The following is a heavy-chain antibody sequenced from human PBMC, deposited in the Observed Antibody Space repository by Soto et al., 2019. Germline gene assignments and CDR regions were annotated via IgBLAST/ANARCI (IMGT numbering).Heavy chain of an antibody. D-gene: IGHD1-26*01. CDR1: GYTFTSYD. V-gene: IGHV1-8*01. J-gene: IGHJ4*02. Sequence: QVQLVQSGAEVKKPGASVKVSCKASGYTFTSYDINWVRQATGQGLEWMGWRNPNSGNTGYALKFQGRVNMTMNTSITTNYMELSSLRSEDTAVFYCAGDKGGGSYVDYWGQGTLVTVSS. CDR2: RNPNSGNT. CDR3: AGDKGGGSYVDY.